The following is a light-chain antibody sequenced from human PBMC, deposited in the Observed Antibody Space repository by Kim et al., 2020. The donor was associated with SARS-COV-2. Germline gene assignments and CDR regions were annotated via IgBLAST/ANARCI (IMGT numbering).Light chain of an antibody. J-gene: IGLJ3*02. CDR3: LVFYSGNQGV. CDR2: DTD. V-gene: IGLV7-46*01. CDR1: TGAVTSGHY. Sequence: GGTVLLACSSKTGAVTSGHYPYWFQQKPGQAPRTLIYDTDNEHSWTPARFSGSLLGGKAALTLSGAQPEDEAEYYCLVFYSGNQGVFGGGTQLTVL.